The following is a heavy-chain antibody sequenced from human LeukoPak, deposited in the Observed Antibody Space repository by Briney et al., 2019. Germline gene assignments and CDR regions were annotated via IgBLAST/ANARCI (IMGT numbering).Heavy chain of an antibody. V-gene: IGHV4-31*03. J-gene: IGHJ4*02. CDR3: AGVKFRDSSGYYYFLDY. Sequence: PSQTLSLTCTVSGGSISSGGYYWSWIRQHPGKGLEWNGYIYYSGSTYYNPSLKSRVTISVDTSKNQFSLKLSSVTAADTAVYYCAGVKFRDSSGYYYFLDYWGQGTLVTVSS. CDR2: IYYSGST. CDR1: GGSISSGGYY. D-gene: IGHD3-22*01.